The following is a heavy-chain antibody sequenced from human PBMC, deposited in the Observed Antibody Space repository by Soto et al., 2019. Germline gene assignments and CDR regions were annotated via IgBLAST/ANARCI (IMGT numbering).Heavy chain of an antibody. CDR2: IYHSGST. Sequence: PSETLSLTCAVSGGSISSGCYSWSWIRQPPGKGLEWIGYIYHSGSTYYNPSLKSRVTISVDRSKNQFSLKLSSVTAADTAVYYCARARYCISTSCPNNWFDPWGQGTLVTVS. CDR1: GGSISSGCYS. CDR3: ARARYCISTSCPNNWFDP. J-gene: IGHJ5*02. D-gene: IGHD2-2*01. V-gene: IGHV4-30-2*01.